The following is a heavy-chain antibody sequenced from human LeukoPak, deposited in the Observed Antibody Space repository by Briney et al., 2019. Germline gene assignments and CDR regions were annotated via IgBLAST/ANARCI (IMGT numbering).Heavy chain of an antibody. CDR1: GYSFTSYW. D-gene: IGHD2-2*02. Sequence: GESLKISWKGSGYSFTSYWIGWVRQMPGKGLEWVGIIYPGDSDTRYSPSFQGQVTISADKSISTAYLQWSSLKASDTAMYYCARQGCSSTSCYKPPYYMDVWGKGTTVTVSS. J-gene: IGHJ6*03. CDR2: IYPGDSDT. CDR3: ARQGCSSTSCYKPPYYMDV. V-gene: IGHV5-51*01.